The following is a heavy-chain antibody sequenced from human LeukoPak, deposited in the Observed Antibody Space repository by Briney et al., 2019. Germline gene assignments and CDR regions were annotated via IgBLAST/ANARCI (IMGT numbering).Heavy chain of an antibody. J-gene: IGHJ4*02. CDR1: GFTFSSYA. CDR2: VSGSGGST. D-gene: IGHD2-8*02. Sequence: PRGSLRLSCAASGFTFSSYAMTWVRQAPGKGLEWVSAVSGSGGSTYYADSVKGRFTISRDNSKNTLYLQMNSLRAEDTAVYYCAKGLVDYFDYWGQGTLVTVSS. V-gene: IGHV3-23*01. CDR3: AKGLVDYFDY.